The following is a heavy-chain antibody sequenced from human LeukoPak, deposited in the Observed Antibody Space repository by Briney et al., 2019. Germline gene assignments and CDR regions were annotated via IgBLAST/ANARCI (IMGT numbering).Heavy chain of an antibody. D-gene: IGHD2-15*01. CDR1: GGSFSGYY. J-gene: IGHJ4*02. V-gene: IGHV4-34*01. Sequence: PSETLSLTCAVYGGSFSGYYWSWIRQPPGKGLEWIGEINHSGSTNYNPSLKSRVTISVDTSENQFSLKLSSVTAADTAVYYCARGGKVAATRFRKPPRPALDYWGQGTLVTVSS. CDR2: INHSGST. CDR3: ARGGKVAATRFRKPPRPALDY.